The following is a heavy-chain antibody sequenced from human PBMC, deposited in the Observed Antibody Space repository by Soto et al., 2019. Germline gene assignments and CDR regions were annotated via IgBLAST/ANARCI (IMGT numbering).Heavy chain of an antibody. CDR3: ARGGRIFTIFGVVIPNFEY. D-gene: IGHD3-3*01. V-gene: IGHV4-34*01. J-gene: IGHJ4*02. CDR2: INHSGST. CDR1: GGSFSGYY. Sequence: PSETLSLTCAVYGGSFSGYYWSWIRQPPGKGLEWIGEINHSGSTNYNPSLKSRVTISVDTSKNQFSLKLSSVTAADTAVYYCARGGRIFTIFGVVIPNFEYWGQGTLVTVSS.